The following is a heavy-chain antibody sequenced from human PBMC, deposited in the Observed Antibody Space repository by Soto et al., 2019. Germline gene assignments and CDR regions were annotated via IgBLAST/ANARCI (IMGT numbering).Heavy chain of an antibody. CDR2: ISGNSGKT. Sequence: GGSLRLSCTASGFTFSSYAMSWVRQAPGKELEWVSTISGNSGKTNYAESVKGRFSISRDNSKNTVHLQLDSLRAEDTAVYFCAKLGFVLMELYYFHQWGQGTLVTVSS. J-gene: IGHJ4*01. CDR1: GFTFSSYA. D-gene: IGHD2-8*01. V-gene: IGHV3-23*01. CDR3: AKLGFVLMELYYFHQ.